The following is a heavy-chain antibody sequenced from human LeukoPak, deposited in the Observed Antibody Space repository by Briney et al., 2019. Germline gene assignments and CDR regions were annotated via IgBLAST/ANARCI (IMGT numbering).Heavy chain of an antibody. CDR2: IYHSGST. CDR1: GYSISSGYY. V-gene: IGHV4-38-2*02. J-gene: IGHJ4*02. Sequence: SETLSLTCTVSGYSISSGYYWGWIRQPPGKGLEWIGSIYHSGSTYYNPSLKSRVTISVDTSKNQSSLKLSSVTAADTAVYYCARETYYYDSSGYYSFDYWGQGTLVTVSS. CDR3: ARETYYYDSSGYYSFDY. D-gene: IGHD3-22*01.